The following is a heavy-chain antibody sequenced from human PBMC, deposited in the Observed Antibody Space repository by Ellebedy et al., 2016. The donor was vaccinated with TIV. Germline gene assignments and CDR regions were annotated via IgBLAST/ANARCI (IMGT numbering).Heavy chain of an antibody. CDR1: GFSFRSYW. Sequence: GGSLRLSCVASGFSFRSYWMSWVRQAPGKGLERVANIYQDGGVQYYVDSVKGRFTISRDNADNSLFLQMNSLRAEDTAVYYCARRGSYGDYAVQINSWFDTWGRGTLVAVSS. D-gene: IGHD4-17*01. CDR2: IYQDGGVQ. V-gene: IGHV3-7*01. CDR3: ARRGSYGDYAVQINSWFDT. J-gene: IGHJ5*02.